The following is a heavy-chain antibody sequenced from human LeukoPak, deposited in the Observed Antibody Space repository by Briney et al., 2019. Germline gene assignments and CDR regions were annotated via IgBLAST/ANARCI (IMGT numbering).Heavy chain of an antibody. CDR1: GGSFSGYY. D-gene: IGHD1-26*01. CDR3: ARRRWEPQAFDY. Sequence: SETLSLTCAAYGGSFSGYYWSWIRQPPGKGLEWIGEINHSGSTNYNPSLKSRVTISVDTSKNQFSLKLSSVTAADTAVYYCARRRWEPQAFDYWGQGTLVTVSS. CDR2: INHSGST. J-gene: IGHJ4*02. V-gene: IGHV4-34*01.